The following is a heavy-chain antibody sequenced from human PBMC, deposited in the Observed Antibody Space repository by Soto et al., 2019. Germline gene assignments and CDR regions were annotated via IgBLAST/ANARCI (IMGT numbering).Heavy chain of an antibody. CDR3: ARFPDYSYYGGP. Sequence: QVQLQESGPGLVKPSETLSLTCTVSGGSISTYYWSWIRQPPGKGLEWIAYIYTNETETTHYNPSPEIPSTISADTPKNQFSLKLTSVTAADTAVYYCARFPDYSYYGGPWGQGTLVTVSS. CDR2: IYTNETETT. D-gene: IGHD4-4*01. V-gene: IGHV4-4*08. CDR1: GGSISTYY. J-gene: IGHJ4*02.